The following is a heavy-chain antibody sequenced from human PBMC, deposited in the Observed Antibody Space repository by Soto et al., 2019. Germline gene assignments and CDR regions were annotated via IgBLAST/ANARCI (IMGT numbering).Heavy chain of an antibody. D-gene: IGHD5-12*01. CDR3: ATPSSGHDFLFEH. CDR2: IIPTFGAA. Sequence: QVQLVQSGAEVRKPGSSVKVSCKASGDTFSSNSFSWVRQAPGQGPAYMGGIIPTFGAANYAQRFQDRLTITADESTTTVYMQLSSLRSDDTAVYYCATPSSGHDFLFEHWGQGTLVTVSS. J-gene: IGHJ4*02. CDR1: GDTFSSNS. V-gene: IGHV1-69*01.